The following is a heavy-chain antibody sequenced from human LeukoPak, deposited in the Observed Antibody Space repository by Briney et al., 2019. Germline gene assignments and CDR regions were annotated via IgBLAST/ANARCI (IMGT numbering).Heavy chain of an antibody. V-gene: IGHV4-34*01. CDR1: GGSFSGYY. Sequence: SETLSLTCAVYGGSFSGYYWSWIRQPPGKGLEWIGEINHSGSTNYNPSLKGRVTISVDTSKKQFSLKLSSVTAADTAVYYCARGPSRYDSSGYYRYWGQGTLVTVSS. J-gene: IGHJ4*02. CDR3: ARGPSRYDSSGYYRY. D-gene: IGHD3-22*01. CDR2: INHSGST.